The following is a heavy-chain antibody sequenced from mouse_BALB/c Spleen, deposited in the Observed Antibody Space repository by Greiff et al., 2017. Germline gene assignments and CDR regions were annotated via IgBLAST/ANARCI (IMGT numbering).Heavy chain of an antibody. CDR3: ARQGDRAAWFAY. V-gene: IGHV5-9-3*01. D-gene: IGHD3-3*01. CDR2: ISSGGSYT. Sequence: EVNVVESGGGLVKPGGSLKLSCAASGFTFSSYAMSWVRQTPEKRLEWVATISSGGSYTYYPDSVKGRFTISRDNAKNTLYLQMSSLRSEDTAMYYCARQGDRAAWFAYWGQGTLVTVSA. CDR1: GFTFSSYA. J-gene: IGHJ3*01.